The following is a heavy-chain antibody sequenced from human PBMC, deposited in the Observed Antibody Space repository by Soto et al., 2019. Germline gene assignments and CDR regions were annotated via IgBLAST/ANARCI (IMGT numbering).Heavy chain of an antibody. J-gene: IGHJ4*02. CDR2: ISGSGGYI. V-gene: IGHV3-21*01. Sequence: GGSLRLSCEGSGFTFSSYSMNWVRLAPGKGLEWVSSISGSGGYIYYADSVKGRFTISRDNAKNSLYLQMTSLRDEDTALYYCARDRQSTPWYAADYWGQGSLVTVSS. CDR3: ARDRQSTPWYAADY. CDR1: GFTFSSYS. D-gene: IGHD6-13*01.